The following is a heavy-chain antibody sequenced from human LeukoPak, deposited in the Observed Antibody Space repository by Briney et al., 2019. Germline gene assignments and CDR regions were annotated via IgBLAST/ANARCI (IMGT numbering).Heavy chain of an antibody. CDR2: ISSSSSYI. J-gene: IGHJ6*03. CDR3: ARDYEQYYYYYYMDV. Sequence: GGSLRLSCAASGFTFSSYSMNWVRQAPGKGLEWVSSISSSSSYIYYADSVKGRFTISRDNAKNSLYLQMNSLRAEDTAVYYCARDYEQYYYYYYMDVWGKGTTVTVSS. D-gene: IGHD5-12*01. CDR1: GFTFSSYS. V-gene: IGHV3-21*01.